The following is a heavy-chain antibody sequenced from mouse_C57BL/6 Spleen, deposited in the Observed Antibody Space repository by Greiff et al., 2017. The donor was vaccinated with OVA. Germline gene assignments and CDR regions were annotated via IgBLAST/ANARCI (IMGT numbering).Heavy chain of an antibody. D-gene: IGHD1-1*02. CDR2: INPNNGGT. CDR1: GYTFTDYN. J-gene: IGHJ3*01. CDR3: ARVLRYGGTWFAY. Sequence: DVQLQESGPELVKPGASVKIPCKASGYTFTDYNMDWVKQSHGKSLEWIGDINPNNGGTIYNQKFKGKATLTVDKSSSTAYMELRSLTSEDTAVYYGARVLRYGGTWFAYWGQGTLVTVSA. V-gene: IGHV1-18*01.